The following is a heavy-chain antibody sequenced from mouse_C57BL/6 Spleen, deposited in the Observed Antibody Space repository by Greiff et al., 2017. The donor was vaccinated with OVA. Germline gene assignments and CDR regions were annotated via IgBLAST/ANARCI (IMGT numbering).Heavy chain of an antibody. V-gene: IGHV1-55*01. CDR2: IYPGSGST. CDR3: ARRTGYGSSYWYFDV. D-gene: IGHD1-1*01. J-gene: IGHJ1*03. Sequence: VQLQQPGAELVKPGASVKMSCKASGYTFTSYWITWVKQRPGQGLEWIGDIYPGSGSTNYNEKFKSKATLTVDTSSSTAYMQLSSLTSEDSAVYYCARRTGYGSSYWYFDVWGTGTTVTVSS. CDR1: GYTFTSYW.